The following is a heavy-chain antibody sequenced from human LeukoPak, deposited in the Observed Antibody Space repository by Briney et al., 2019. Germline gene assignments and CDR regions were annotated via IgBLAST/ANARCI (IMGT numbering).Heavy chain of an antibody. J-gene: IGHJ5*02. V-gene: IGHV4-34*01. Sequence: PSETLSLTCAVSGGSLSASYWSWIRQPPGQGLEWIGRINHSGDTSYNPSLKSRITMSVDTSKNQFSLNLSSVTAADTAVYYCARANSYSGYDYFWFDPWDQGTLVTVSS. CDR2: INHSGDT. CDR1: GGSLSASY. CDR3: ARANSYSGYDYFWFDP. D-gene: IGHD5-12*01.